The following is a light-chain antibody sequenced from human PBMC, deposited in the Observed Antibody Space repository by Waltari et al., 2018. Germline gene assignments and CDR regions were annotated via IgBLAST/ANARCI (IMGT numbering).Light chain of an antibody. CDR2: GAS. CDR3: QQSYSIPFT. CDR1: QIIKNY. V-gene: IGKV1-39*01. J-gene: IGKJ4*01. Sequence: DIQMTQSPSSLSAFMGESVTITCRTSQIIKNYLNWYHQKPGKPPKLRIYGASSLQSGVPSRFSGSGSGTDFALTINRLQPEDYATYYCQQSYSIPFTFGGGTEVEIK.